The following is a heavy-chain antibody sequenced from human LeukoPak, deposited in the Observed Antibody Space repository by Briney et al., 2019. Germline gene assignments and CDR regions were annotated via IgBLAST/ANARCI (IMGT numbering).Heavy chain of an antibody. CDR3: ASQTNTAMADY. CDR1: GYSISSGYY. Sequence: PSETLSLTCTVSGYSISSGYYWGWIRQPPGKGLEWIGSIYHSGSTYYNPSLKSRVTISVDTSKNQFSLKLSSVTAADTAVYYCASQTNTAMADYWGQGTLVTVSS. V-gene: IGHV4-38-2*02. D-gene: IGHD5-18*01. CDR2: IYHSGST. J-gene: IGHJ4*02.